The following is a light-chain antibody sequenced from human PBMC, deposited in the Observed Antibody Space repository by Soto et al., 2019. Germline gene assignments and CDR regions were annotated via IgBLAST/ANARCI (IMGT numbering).Light chain of an antibody. CDR1: QNISPW. CDR2: TAS. Sequence: DLQMTQSPSTLSASVGDRVTITCRASQNISPWLAWYQQKPGKAPKLLIYTASTLETGVPSRFSGSGSGTEFTLTISSLQADDSATYYCQQYNSDFPWRFGQGTKVEVE. CDR3: QQYNSDFPWR. V-gene: IGKV1-5*03. J-gene: IGKJ1*01.